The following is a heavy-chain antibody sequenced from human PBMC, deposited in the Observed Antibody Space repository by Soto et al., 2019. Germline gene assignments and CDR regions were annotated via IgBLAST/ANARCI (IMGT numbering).Heavy chain of an antibody. V-gene: IGHV1-3*01. D-gene: IGHD2-21*02. Sequence: ALVKVYCKGSGYTFTSYVMHWVRKATGQRLEWMGWINAGNGNTKYSQKFQDRVTITRDTSASTAYMELSSLRSEDTAVYYCARSIVVVTALDYWGQGTLVTVSS. CDR3: ARSIVVVTALDY. CDR2: INAGNGNT. CDR1: GYTFTSYV. J-gene: IGHJ4*02.